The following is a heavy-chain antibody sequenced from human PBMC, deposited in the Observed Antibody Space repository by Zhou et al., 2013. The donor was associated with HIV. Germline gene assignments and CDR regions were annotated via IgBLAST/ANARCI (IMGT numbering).Heavy chain of an antibody. CDR3: ARDHRSPMVDYYDSSGYLPLDY. V-gene: IGHV1-18*01. J-gene: IGHJ4*02. D-gene: IGHD3-22*01. CDR2: ISAYNGNT. Sequence: QVQLVQSGAEVKKPGASVKVSCKASGYTFTSYGISWVRQAPGQGLEWMGWISAYNGNTNYAQKLQGRVTMTTDTSTSTAYMELRSLRSDDTAVYYCARDHRSPMVDYYDSSGYLPLDYWGQGTLVTVSS. CDR1: GYTFTSYG.